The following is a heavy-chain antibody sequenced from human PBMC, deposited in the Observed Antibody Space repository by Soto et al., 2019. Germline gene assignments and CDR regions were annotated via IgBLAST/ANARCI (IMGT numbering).Heavy chain of an antibody. CDR2: VNPNNGDT. J-gene: IGHJ4*02. CDR3: AKVSRKGSARDFDY. CDR1: GYTFSNYD. Sequence: QVQLVQSGAELKKPGASVKVSCKASGYTFSNYDMNWVRQATGQGPEWMGWVNPNNGDTGYAQKIQGRVTLTTNISNTTAYMELTSLRSEDTDIYYCAKVSRKGSARDFDYWGQGTLITVSS. V-gene: IGHV1-8*01.